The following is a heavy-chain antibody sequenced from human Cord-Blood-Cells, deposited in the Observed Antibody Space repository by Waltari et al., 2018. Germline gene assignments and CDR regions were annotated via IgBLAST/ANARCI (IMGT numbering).Heavy chain of an antibody. V-gene: IGHV6-1*01. CDR3: AREARSLVIINAFDI. CDR1: GDSVSSNRAA. Sequence: QVQLQQSGPGLVKPSQTLSLTCAISGDSVSSNRAAWNWIRQSPSEGIEWLGRTYYKSEWYNDYAVSVKSRITINPDTSKNQFSLQLNSVTPEDTAVYYCAREARSLVIINAFDIWGQGTMVTVSS. CDR2: TYYKSEWYN. D-gene: IGHD3-9*01. J-gene: IGHJ3*02.